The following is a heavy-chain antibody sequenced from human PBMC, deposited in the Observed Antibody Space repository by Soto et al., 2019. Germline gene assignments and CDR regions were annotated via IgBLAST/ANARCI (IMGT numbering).Heavy chain of an antibody. CDR3: ATGNPYSSSWYYYYGMDV. CDR2: IIPIFGTA. CDR1: GGTFSSYA. Sequence: QVQLVQSGAEVKKPGSSVKVSCKASGGTFSSYAISWVRQAPGQGLEWMGGIIPIFGTANYAQKFQGRVTITAGESTSTAYMELSSLRSEDTAVYYCATGNPYSSSWYYYYGMDVWGQGTTVTVSS. J-gene: IGHJ6*02. V-gene: IGHV1-69*01. D-gene: IGHD6-13*01.